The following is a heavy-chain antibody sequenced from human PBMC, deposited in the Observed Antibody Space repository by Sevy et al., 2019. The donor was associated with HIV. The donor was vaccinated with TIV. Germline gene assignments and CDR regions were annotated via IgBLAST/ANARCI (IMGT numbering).Heavy chain of an antibody. V-gene: IGHV3-48*01. CDR2: ISSSSSV. J-gene: IGHJ4*02. CDR1: GFTFSSYS. CDR3: ARTVSVNYRYDEH. Sequence: GGSLRLSCAASGFTFSSYSMNWVRQAPGKGLEWISYISSSSSVSYAASVMGRFTISRDNAKNSLYLQMNSLRAEDTALYYCARTVSVNYRYDEHWGQGTLVTFSS. D-gene: IGHD3-16*02.